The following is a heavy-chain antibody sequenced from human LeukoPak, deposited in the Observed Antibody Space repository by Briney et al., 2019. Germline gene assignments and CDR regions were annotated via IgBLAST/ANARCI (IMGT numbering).Heavy chain of an antibody. V-gene: IGHV3-74*01. D-gene: IGHD3-3*01. CDR3: ARGLTIFGVVNDAFDI. J-gene: IGHJ3*02. CDR1: GFTFSSYW. Sequence: GGSLRLSCAASGFTFSSYWMHWVRQAPGKGLVWVSLINSDGSSTIYADSVKGRFTISRDNVKNTLYLQMNSLRAEDTAVYYCARGLTIFGVVNDAFDIWGQGTMVTISS. CDR2: INSDGSST.